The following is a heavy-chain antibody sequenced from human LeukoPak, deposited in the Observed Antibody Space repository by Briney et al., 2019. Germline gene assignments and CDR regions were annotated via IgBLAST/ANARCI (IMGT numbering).Heavy chain of an antibody. V-gene: IGHV1-69*05. CDR1: GGTLSSYA. Sequence: ASVKVSCKASGGTLSSYAISWVRQAPGQGLEWMGGIIPIFGTANYAQKFQGRVTITTDESTSTAYMELSSLRSEDTAVYYCARGPPHCAGGSCYSDYWGQGTLVTVSS. D-gene: IGHD2-8*02. CDR2: IIPIFGTA. J-gene: IGHJ4*02. CDR3: ARGPPHCAGGSCYSDY.